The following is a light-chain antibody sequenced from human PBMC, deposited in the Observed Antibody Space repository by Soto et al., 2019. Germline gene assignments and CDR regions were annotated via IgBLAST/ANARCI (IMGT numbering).Light chain of an antibody. V-gene: IGKV1-5*03. J-gene: IGKJ2*01. Sequence: DIQMTQSPSTLSASVGDRVTITCRASQSISSSLAWYQQKPGKAPRLLIYKASNLAEGVPSRFSGSGSGTEFTLTISSLQPDDFATYYCQEYNSYSPLTFGQGTKLEI. CDR3: QEYNSYSPLT. CDR1: QSISSS. CDR2: KAS.